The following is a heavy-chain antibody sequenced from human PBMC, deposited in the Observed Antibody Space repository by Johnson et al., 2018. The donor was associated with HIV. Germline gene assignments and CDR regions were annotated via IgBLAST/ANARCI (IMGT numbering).Heavy chain of an antibody. CDR2: IRNDGSNE. CDR3: ARARGDFWSGYPAFDI. CDR1: GFTFSSYA. J-gene: IGHJ3*02. D-gene: IGHD3-3*01. V-gene: IGHV3-30*02. Sequence: QMLLVESGGGVVQPGRSLRLSCAASGFTFSSYAMHWVRQAPGKGLQWVAFIRNDGSNEYYADSVKGRFTISRDNSKNTLYLQMNSLRAEDMAVYYCARARGDFWSGYPAFDIWGQGTMVTVSS.